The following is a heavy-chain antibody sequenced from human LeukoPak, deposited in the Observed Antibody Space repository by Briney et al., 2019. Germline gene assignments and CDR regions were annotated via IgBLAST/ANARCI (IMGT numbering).Heavy chain of an antibody. V-gene: IGHV3-64*01. CDR1: GFTFSSYS. J-gene: IGHJ6*02. CDR2: ISSNGGST. D-gene: IGHD6-13*01. Sequence: PGGSLRLSCAASGFTFSSYSMHWVRQAPGKGLEYVSAISSNGGSTYYAHSVKGRFTISRENSKNTLYLQMRSLRAEDMGVYYCARDLRGPGIAAAGNYYYYGMDVWGQGTTVTV. CDR3: ARDLRGPGIAAAGNYYYYGMDV.